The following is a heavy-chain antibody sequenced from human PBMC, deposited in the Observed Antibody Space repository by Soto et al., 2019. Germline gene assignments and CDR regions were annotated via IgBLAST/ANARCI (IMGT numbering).Heavy chain of an antibody. CDR1: GGSISSYY. Sequence: SETLSLTCTVSGGSISSYYWSWIRQPPGKGLEWIGYIYYSGSTNYNPSLKSRVTISVDTSKNQFSLKLSSVTAADTAVYYCGGQDYGAKGYHFEHWGQGALVTVPS. CDR2: IYYSGST. D-gene: IGHD4-17*01. J-gene: IGHJ4*02. CDR3: GGQDYGAKGYHFEH. V-gene: IGHV4-59*08.